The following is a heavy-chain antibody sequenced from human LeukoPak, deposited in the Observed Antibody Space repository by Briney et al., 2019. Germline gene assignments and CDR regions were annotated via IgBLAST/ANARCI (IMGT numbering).Heavy chain of an antibody. J-gene: IGHJ6*02. V-gene: IGHV3-30*18. CDR1: GFTFSSYG. CDR2: ISYDGSNK. CDR3: AKDTQDYCDYVYYYYGMDV. Sequence: GGSLRLYCAASGFTFSSYGMHWVRQAPGKGLEWVAVISYDGSNKYCADSVKGRFTISRDNSKNTLYLQMNSLRAEDTAVYYCAKDTQDYCDYVYYYYGMDVWGQGTTVTVSS. D-gene: IGHD4-17*01.